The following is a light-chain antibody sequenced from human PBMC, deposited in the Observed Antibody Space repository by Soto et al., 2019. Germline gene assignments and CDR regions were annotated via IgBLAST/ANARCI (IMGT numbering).Light chain of an antibody. V-gene: IGKV1-39*01. CDR1: QSIDSY. J-gene: IGKJ1*01. CDR2: AAS. CDR3: QQSYSTPWT. Sequence: DLQMTQSPSSLSASVGDRVTITCRASQSIDSYLNWYQQRPGTAPKLLIYAASSLQSGVPSRFSGSGSGTDFTLTISSLQPEDFATYYCQQSYSTPWTFGQGTKVEIK.